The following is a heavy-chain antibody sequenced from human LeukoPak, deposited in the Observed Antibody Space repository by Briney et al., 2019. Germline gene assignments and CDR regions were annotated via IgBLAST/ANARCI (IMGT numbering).Heavy chain of an antibody. CDR2: IYSSGAT. Sequence: SETLTLTCAVSGDSFSRYYWSWIRQPPGKGLEYIGYIYSSGATNYSPSPASRVTISLDTSKNHFSLELSAVTAADTAVYYCARGRDDLLRYFYLDVWGKGTTVTVSS. CDR1: GDSFSRYY. J-gene: IGHJ6*03. D-gene: IGHD3-9*01. CDR3: ARGRDDLLRYFYLDV. V-gene: IGHV4-59*01.